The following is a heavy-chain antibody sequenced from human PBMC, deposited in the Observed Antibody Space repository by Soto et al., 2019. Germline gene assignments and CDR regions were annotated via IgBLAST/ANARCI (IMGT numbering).Heavy chain of an antibody. CDR1: GYTFTSYG. Sequence: QVQLVQSGAEVKKPGXSVKVSCKASGYTFTSYGISWVRQAPGQGLEWMGWISAYNGNTNYAQKLQGRVTMTTDTSTSTAYMELRSLRSDDTXXXXXXXXXXXXXXXXVSYWGQGTLVTVSS. J-gene: IGHJ4*02. CDR3: XXXXXXXXXXXVSY. V-gene: IGHV1-18*01. CDR2: ISAYNGNT.